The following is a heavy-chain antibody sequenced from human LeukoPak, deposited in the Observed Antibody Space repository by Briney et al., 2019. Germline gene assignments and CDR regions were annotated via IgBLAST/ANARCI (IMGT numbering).Heavy chain of an antibody. CDR1: GFTFSDFW. Sequence: GGSLRLSCAASGFTFSDFWVEWFRQAPGKGLEWVGVIWYDGSNKYYAESVKGRFTISRDNSKNTLYLQMSSLRAEDTALYYCARGVATVGTAPDSWGQGTLVTVPS. J-gene: IGHJ4*02. CDR3: ARGVATVGTAPDS. CDR2: IWYDGSNK. V-gene: IGHV3-33*08. D-gene: IGHD6-13*01.